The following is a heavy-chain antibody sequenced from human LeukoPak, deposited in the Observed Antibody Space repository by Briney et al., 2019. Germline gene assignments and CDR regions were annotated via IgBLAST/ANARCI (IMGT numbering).Heavy chain of an antibody. Sequence: GGSLRLSCAASGFTFSSYAMSWVRQAPGKGLEWVSAISGSGGSTYYADSVKGRFTISRDNSKNTLYLQMNSLRAEDTAVYYCASYCSGGSCYSYIGSSFGYWGQGTLVTVSS. CDR2: ISGSGGST. CDR3: ASYCSGGSCYSYIGSSFGY. CDR1: GFTFSSYA. D-gene: IGHD2-15*01. J-gene: IGHJ4*02. V-gene: IGHV3-23*01.